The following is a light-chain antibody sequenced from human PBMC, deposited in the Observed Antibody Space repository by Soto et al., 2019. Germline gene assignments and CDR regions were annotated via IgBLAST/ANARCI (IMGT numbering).Light chain of an antibody. Sequence: EMVMTQSPATLSVSPGEGATLSCRASQSVMSNLAWYQHKPGQAPRLLIYGASTRATGIPARFSGSGSGTEFTLTISSLQSEDFEVYYCQHYNNWHITFGGGNKVEIK. V-gene: IGKV3-15*01. J-gene: IGKJ4*01. CDR3: QHYNNWHIT. CDR2: GAS. CDR1: QSVMSN.